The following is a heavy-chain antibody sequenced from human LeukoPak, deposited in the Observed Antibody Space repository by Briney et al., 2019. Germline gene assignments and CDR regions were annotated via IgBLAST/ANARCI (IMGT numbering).Heavy chain of an antibody. CDR2: ISSSSSYI. J-gene: IGHJ4*02. CDR1: GFTFSSYS. Sequence: GGSLRLSCAASGFTFSSYSMNWVRQAPGKGLEWVSSISSSSSYIYYADSVKGRFTISRDNAKNSLYLQMNSLRAEDTAVYYCARDQDVDTAFDYWGQGTLVTVSS. D-gene: IGHD5-18*01. V-gene: IGHV3-21*01. CDR3: ARDQDVDTAFDY.